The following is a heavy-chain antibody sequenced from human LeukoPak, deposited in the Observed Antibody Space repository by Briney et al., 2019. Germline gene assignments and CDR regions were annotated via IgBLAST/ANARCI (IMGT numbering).Heavy chain of an antibody. V-gene: IGHV3-72*01. CDR1: GFTFSDHY. Sequence: GGSLRLSCAASGFTFSDHYMDWVRQAPGKGPEWVGRTRNKAKSYTTEYAASVKGRFTISRDDSKNSLYLQMNSLKTEDTAVYYCARAYCSGGTCYGCFDYWGQGTLVTVSS. CDR3: ARAYCSGGTCYGCFDY. D-gene: IGHD2-15*01. J-gene: IGHJ4*02. CDR2: TRNKAKSYTT.